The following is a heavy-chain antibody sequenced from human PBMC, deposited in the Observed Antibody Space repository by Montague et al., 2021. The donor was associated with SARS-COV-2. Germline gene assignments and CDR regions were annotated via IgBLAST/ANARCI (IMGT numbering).Heavy chain of an antibody. J-gene: IGHJ6*02. Sequence: SETLSLTCAVYGGSFSGYYWSWIRQPPGKGLQWIGEINHSGSTNYNPSLKSRVTISVDTSKNQFSLKLSSVTAADTAVYYCARGQNFDWLLSPYYGMDVWGQGTTVTVSS. CDR3: ARGQNFDWLLSPYYGMDV. V-gene: IGHV4-34*01. CDR2: INHSGST. D-gene: IGHD3-9*01. CDR1: GGSFSGYY.